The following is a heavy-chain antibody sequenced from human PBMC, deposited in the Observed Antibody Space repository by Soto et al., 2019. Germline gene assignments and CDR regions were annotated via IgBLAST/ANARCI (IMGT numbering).Heavy chain of an antibody. Sequence: QVQLVQSGAEVKKPGASVKVSCKASGYTFTSYYMHWVRQAPGQGLEWMGIINPSGGSTSYAQKFQGRVTMTRDTSTSTVYMELSSLRSEDTAVYYCARGEQDRFLEWLNPLGYYFDYWGQGTLVTVSS. CDR2: INPSGGST. J-gene: IGHJ4*02. V-gene: IGHV1-46*01. CDR1: GYTFTSYY. D-gene: IGHD3-3*01. CDR3: ARGEQDRFLEWLNPLGYYFDY.